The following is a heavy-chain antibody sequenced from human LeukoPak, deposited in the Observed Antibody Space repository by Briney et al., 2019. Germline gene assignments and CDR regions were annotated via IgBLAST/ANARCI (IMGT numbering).Heavy chain of an antibody. CDR3: ARGGATDYFDY. Sequence: SETLSLTCIVSGGSTSGGNYYWGWIRRPPGKGLEWIGGISSSGNTYYNPSLKSRITISVDTSKNHFSLKLSSVTAADTAVYYCARGGATDYFDYWGQGTLVTVSS. D-gene: IGHD1-26*01. J-gene: IGHJ4*02. CDR2: ISSSGNT. V-gene: IGHV4-39*02. CDR1: GGSTSGGNYY.